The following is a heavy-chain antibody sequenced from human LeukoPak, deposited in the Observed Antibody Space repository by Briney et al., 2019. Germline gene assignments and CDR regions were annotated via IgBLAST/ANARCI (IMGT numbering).Heavy chain of an antibody. V-gene: IGHV3-7*01. Sequence: GGSLRLSCAASGFTFSDYYMSWIRQAPGKGLEWVANIKQDGSEKYYVDSVKGRFTISRDNAKNSLYLQMNSLRAEDTAVYYCAREGWLQFYYFDYWGQGTLVTVSS. CDR1: GFTFSDYY. J-gene: IGHJ4*02. CDR3: AREGWLQFYYFDY. D-gene: IGHD5-24*01. CDR2: IKQDGSEK.